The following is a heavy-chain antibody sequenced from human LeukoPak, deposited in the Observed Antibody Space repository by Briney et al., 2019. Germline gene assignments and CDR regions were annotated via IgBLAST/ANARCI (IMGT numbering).Heavy chain of an antibody. V-gene: IGHV4-39*01. CDR2: IYYSGST. D-gene: IGHD3-3*01. J-gene: IGHJ6*03. Sequence: PSETLSLTCTVSGGSISSSSYYWGWVRQPPGKGLEWIGSIYYSGSTYYNPSLKSRVTISVDTSKNQFSLKLSSVTAADTAVYYCARGIGIFGVVISYYYYMDVWGKGTTVTVSS. CDR1: GGSISSSSYY. CDR3: ARGIGIFGVVISYYYYMDV.